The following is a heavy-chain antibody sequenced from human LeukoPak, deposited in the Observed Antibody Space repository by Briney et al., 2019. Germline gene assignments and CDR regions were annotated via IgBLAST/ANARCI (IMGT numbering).Heavy chain of an antibody. D-gene: IGHD6-13*01. CDR1: GGSISSSSYY. J-gene: IGHJ5*02. Sequence: SETLSLTCTVSGGSISSSSYYWGWIRQPPGKGLEWIGSIYYSGSTYYNPSLKSRVTISVDTSKNQFSLKLSSVTAADTAVYYCARDRGSSSWYASWFDPWGQGTLVTVSS. V-gene: IGHV4-39*07. CDR2: IYYSGST. CDR3: ARDRGSSSWYASWFDP.